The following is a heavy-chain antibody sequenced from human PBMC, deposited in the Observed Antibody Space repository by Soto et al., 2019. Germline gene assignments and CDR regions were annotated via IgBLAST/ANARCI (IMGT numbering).Heavy chain of an antibody. CDR3: ARGQWGVGESYYFDY. D-gene: IGHD3-10*01. CDR1: GFTVSSSY. J-gene: IGHJ4*02. V-gene: IGHV3-53*01. Sequence: GGSLRLSCAASGFTVSSSYINWVRQAPGKGLEWVSVIYTGGGTNYADSVKGRFTISRDMSKNTLYLQLNSLRGEDTAVYYCARGQWGVGESYYFDYWGQGALVTVSS. CDR2: IYTGGGT.